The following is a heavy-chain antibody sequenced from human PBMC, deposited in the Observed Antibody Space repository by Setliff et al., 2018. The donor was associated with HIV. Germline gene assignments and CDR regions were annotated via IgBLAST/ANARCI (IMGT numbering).Heavy chain of an antibody. D-gene: IGHD1-7*01. V-gene: IGHV3-23*01. Sequence: GGSLRLSCAASGFTFSSYAMSWVRQAPGKGLEWVSAISGSRGSTLYADSVKGRFTISRDNSKNTLYLQMNSLRVEDTAVYYCAKAHPGAYNWNYYNPPRWFDPWGQGTLVTVSS. CDR3: AKAHPGAYNWNYYNPPRWFDP. CDR1: GFTFSSYA. CDR2: ISGSRGST. J-gene: IGHJ5*02.